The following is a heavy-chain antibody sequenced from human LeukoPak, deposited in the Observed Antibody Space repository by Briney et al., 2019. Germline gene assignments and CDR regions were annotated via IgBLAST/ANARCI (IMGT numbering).Heavy chain of an antibody. V-gene: IGHV1-8*01. CDR2: MNPNSGNT. CDR1: GYTFTSYD. D-gene: IGHD3-22*01. CDR3: ARGIRDSSGREYFQH. J-gene: IGHJ1*01. Sequence: ASMKVSCKASGYTFTSYDINWVRQATGQGLEWMGWMNPNSGNTGYAQKFQGRVTMTRNTSISTAYMELSSLRSEDTAVYHCARGIRDSSGREYFQHWGQGSRVTVSS.